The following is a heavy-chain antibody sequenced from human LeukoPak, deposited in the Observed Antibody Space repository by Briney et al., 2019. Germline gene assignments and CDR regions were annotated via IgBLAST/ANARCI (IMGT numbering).Heavy chain of an antibody. CDR2: IYYSGST. CDR3: ARYYYDSSGYRPVDY. J-gene: IGHJ4*02. CDR1: GGSISSYY. D-gene: IGHD3-22*01. Sequence: SETLSLTCTVSGGSISSYYWSWIRQPPGKGLEWIGYIYYSGSTNYNPSLKSRVTISVDTSKNQFSLKLSSVTAADTAVYYCARYYYDSSGYRPVDYWGQGTLVTVSS. V-gene: IGHV4-59*01.